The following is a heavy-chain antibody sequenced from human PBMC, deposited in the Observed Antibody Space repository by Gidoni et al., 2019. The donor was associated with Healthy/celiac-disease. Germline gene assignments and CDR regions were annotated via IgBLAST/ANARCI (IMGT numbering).Heavy chain of an antibody. V-gene: IGHV1-69*06. CDR3: ARVYYDILTGRTLYYYMDV. CDR1: GGTFSSYD. D-gene: IGHD3-9*01. J-gene: IGHJ6*03. Sequence: QVQLVQSGAEVKKPGSSVKVSCKASGGTFSSYDISWVRQAPGQGLEWMGGIIHIFGTANYAQKFQGRVTITADKSTITAYMELSSLRSEDTAVYYCARVYYDILTGRTLYYYMDVWGKGTTVTVSS. CDR2: IIHIFGTA.